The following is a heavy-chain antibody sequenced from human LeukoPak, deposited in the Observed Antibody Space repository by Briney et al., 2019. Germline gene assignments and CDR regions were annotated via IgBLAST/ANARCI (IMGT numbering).Heavy chain of an antibody. J-gene: IGHJ6*03. CDR3: ARGVVPAAIDYYYMDV. Sequence: SETLSLTCTVSGGFISSYYWSWIRQPAGKGLEWIGRIYTSGSTNYNPSLKSRVTMSVDTSKNQFSLKLSSVTAADTAVYYCARGVVPAAIDYYYMDVWGKGTTVTVSS. D-gene: IGHD2-2*01. V-gene: IGHV4-4*07. CDR2: IYTSGST. CDR1: GGFISSYY.